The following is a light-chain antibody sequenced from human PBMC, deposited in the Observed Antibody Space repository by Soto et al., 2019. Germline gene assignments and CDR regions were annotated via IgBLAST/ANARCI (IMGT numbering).Light chain of an antibody. V-gene: IGKV3-15*01. CDR2: GAS. J-gene: IGKJ1*01. CDR1: QSVSSN. CDR3: QQYNNWPRT. Sequence: EIVLTQSPATLSVSPGERATLSCRASQSVSSNLAWYQQKTGQAPRILIYGASTRDTGIPARFSGSGSGTEFTLTISRLQSEDFSVYYCQQYNNWPRTFGQGTKVDIK.